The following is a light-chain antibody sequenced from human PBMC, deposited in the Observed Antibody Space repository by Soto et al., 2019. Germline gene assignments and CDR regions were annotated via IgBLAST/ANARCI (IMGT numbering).Light chain of an antibody. J-gene: IGKJ1*01. V-gene: IGKV1-5*03. CDR1: ESISDY. CDR3: QQYGSHRT. CDR2: KAS. Sequence: DIQMTQSPSTLSASEGDRVTITCRASESISDYLAWYQQKPGKAPKLLIYKASSLESGVPSRFSGSGSGTKFTLTISSLHPDDFATYYCQQYGSHRTFGQGTKVDIK.